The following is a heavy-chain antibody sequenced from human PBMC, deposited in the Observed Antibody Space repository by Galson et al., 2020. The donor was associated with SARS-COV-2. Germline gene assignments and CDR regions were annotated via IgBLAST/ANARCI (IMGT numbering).Heavy chain of an antibody. CDR3: AGGGDGEGGTYDY. V-gene: IGHV4-31*03. D-gene: IGHD3-10*01. CDR2: IYYSVSD. J-gene: IGHJ4*02. Sequence: SETLSLTCTVSGGSISSADYYWTWIRQHPGKGLEWIGYIYYSVSDYYNPSLKSRVSISVDTSKNHFSLKLTSLTAADTAVYYCAGGGDGEGGTYDYWGRGTLVNVSS. CDR1: GGSISSADYY.